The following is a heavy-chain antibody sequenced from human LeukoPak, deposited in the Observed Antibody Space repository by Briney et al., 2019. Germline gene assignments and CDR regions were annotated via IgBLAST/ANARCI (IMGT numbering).Heavy chain of an antibody. J-gene: IGHJ4*02. Sequence: GGSLRLSCAASGFTFSSYAMHWVRQAPGKGLEWVAVISYDGNNKYYADSVKGRFTISRDNSKNTLYLQMNSLRTEDTAVYYCARDRRKWELNLDYWGQGTLVTVSS. CDR2: ISYDGNNK. D-gene: IGHD1-26*01. V-gene: IGHV3-30*04. CDR1: GFTFSSYA. CDR3: ARDRRKWELNLDY.